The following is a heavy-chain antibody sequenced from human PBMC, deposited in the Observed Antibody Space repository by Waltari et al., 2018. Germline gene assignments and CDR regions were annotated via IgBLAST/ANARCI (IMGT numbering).Heavy chain of an antibody. J-gene: IGHJ4*02. CDR2: IITNSGGT. D-gene: IGHD1-1*01. CDR1: GYTFSHKH. Sequence: QVQLVQSGAEVKMPGASVKVSCKASGYTFSHKHVHWVRQAPGKGLQWMGRIITNSGGTDYAQEFQGRVTMTRDTSISTVYMELSSVRSDDTAVYYCVRENWYYDYWGQGTQVTVSS. CDR3: VRENWYYDY. V-gene: IGHV1-2*06.